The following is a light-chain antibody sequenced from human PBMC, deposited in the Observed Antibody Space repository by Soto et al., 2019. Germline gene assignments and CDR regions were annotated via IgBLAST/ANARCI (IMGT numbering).Light chain of an antibody. CDR2: DVT. V-gene: IGLV2-14*01. J-gene: IGLJ1*01. CDR3: SSYTTSSTYV. Sequence: QSALTQPASVSGSPGQSIAISCTGTSSDVGAYNYVSWYQQHPAKAPKLMIYDVTNRPSGVSDRFSGSKSGNTASLTISGLQAEDEADYYCSSYTTSSTYVFGSGTKVTVL. CDR1: SSDVGAYNY.